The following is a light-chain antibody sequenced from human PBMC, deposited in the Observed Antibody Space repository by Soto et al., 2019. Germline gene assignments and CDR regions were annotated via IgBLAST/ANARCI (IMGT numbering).Light chain of an antibody. CDR2: DAS. J-gene: IGKJ2*01. V-gene: IGKV1-5*01. CDR1: QSISNW. Sequence: DIQMTQSPSTLSASVGDSVTITCRASQSISNWLAWYQQKPGKAPKFLIFDASNLDSGVPSRFSGSGSGTEFSLTSSSLQPDDFATYYCQQYKGYPYTFGQGTKLEIK. CDR3: QQYKGYPYT.